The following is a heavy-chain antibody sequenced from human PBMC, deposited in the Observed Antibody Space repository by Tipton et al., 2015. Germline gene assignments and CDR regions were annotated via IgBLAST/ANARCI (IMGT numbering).Heavy chain of an antibody. CDR2: IYSGGIT. Sequence: SLRLSCAASGPTVSTNYMTWVRQAPGKGLEWVSVIYSGGITYYADSVRGRFTISRDNSNNTLYLQMNSLRAEDTAVYYCTRGHIVVGKIDYWGQGTLVTVSS. D-gene: IGHD2-21*01. V-gene: IGHV3-53*01. CDR3: TRGHIVVGKIDY. CDR1: GPTVSTNY. J-gene: IGHJ4*02.